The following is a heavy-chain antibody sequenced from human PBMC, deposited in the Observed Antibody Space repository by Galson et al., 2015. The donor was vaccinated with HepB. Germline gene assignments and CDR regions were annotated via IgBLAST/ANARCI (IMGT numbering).Heavy chain of an antibody. CDR3: ARVSYGSSIDY. Sequence: SVKVSCKASGCTFSSYAISWVRQAPGQGLEWMGKIIPNLGITNYAQKFQGRVTITAAKSTTTAYMELSSLRSEDTAVYYCARVSYGSSIDYWGQGTLVTVSS. CDR2: IIPNLGIT. D-gene: IGHD3-10*01. J-gene: IGHJ4*02. CDR1: GCTFSSYA. V-gene: IGHV1-69*04.